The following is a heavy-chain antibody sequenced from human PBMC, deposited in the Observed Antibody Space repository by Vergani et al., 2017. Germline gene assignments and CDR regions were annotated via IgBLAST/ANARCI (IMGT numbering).Heavy chain of an antibody. CDR1: GGSISSSNW. V-gene: IGHV4-4*02. D-gene: IGHD3-22*01. Sequence: QVQLQESGPGLVKPSGTLSLTCAVSGGSISSSNWWSLVRQPPGKGLEWIGEIYYSGSTNYNPSLKSRVTISIDKSKNQFSLKLSSVTAADTAVYYCARHVTAGNGATDSSGPLDYWGQGTLVTVSS. CDR2: IYYSGST. J-gene: IGHJ4*02. CDR3: ARHVTAGNGATDSSGPLDY.